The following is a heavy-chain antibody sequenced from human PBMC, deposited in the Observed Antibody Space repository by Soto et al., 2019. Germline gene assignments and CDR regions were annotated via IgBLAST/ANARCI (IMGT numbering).Heavy chain of an antibody. D-gene: IGHD3-10*01. J-gene: IGHJ6*02. CDR3: ARVAGNYYYGMDV. CDR1: GGSFSGYY. Sequence: QVQLQQSGAGLLKPSETLSLTCAVYGGSFSGYYWSRIRQPPGKGLEWIGEINHSGSTNYNPPHQSRVTISVDTSKTQFSPKLSSVTAADAAVYYCARVAGNYYYGMDVWGQGTTVTVSS. CDR2: INHSGST. V-gene: IGHV4-34*01.